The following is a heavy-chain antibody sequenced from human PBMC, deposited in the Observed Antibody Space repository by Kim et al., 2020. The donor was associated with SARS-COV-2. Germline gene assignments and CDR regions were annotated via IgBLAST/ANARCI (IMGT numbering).Heavy chain of an antibody. CDR3: SRKRIVVVPAAMGGYFDY. D-gene: IGHD2-2*01. V-gene: IGHV4-34*01. Sequence: KSRVTISVDTSKNQFSLKLSSVTAADTAVYYCSRKRIVVVPAAMGGYFDYWGQGTLVTVSS. J-gene: IGHJ4*02.